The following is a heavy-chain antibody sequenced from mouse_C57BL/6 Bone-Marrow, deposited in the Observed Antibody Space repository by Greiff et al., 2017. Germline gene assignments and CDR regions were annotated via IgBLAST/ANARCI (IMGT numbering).Heavy chain of an antibody. CDR2: ISSGGSYT. CDR1: GFTFSSYG. J-gene: IGHJ1*03. V-gene: IGHV5-6*01. CDR3: ARQPLVFDV. Sequence: EVKLQESGGDLVKPGGSLKLSCAASGFTFSSYGMSWVRQTPDKRLEWVATISSGGSYTYYPDSVKGRFTISRDNAKNTLYLQMSSLKSEDTAMYYCARQPLVFDVWGTGTTVTVSS.